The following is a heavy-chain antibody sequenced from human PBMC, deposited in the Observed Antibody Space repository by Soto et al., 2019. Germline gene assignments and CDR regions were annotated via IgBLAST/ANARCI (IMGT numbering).Heavy chain of an antibody. Sequence: SETLSLTCTVSGGSISSSSYYWGWIRQPPGKGLEWIGSIYYSGSTYYNPSLKSRVTISVDTSKNQFSLKLSSVTAADTAVYYCARDLWLGESFRYYFDYWAQGTLVTVSS. V-gene: IGHV4-39*02. D-gene: IGHD3-10*01. CDR2: IYYSGST. J-gene: IGHJ4*01. CDR1: GGSISSSSYY. CDR3: ARDLWLGESFRYYFDY.